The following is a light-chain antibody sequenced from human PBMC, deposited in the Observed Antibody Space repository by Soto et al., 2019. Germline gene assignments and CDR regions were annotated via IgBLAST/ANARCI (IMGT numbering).Light chain of an antibody. CDR2: KAS. CDR1: RSISSW. V-gene: IGKV1-5*03. J-gene: IGKJ1*01. Sequence: DIQMTQSPSTLSASVGDRVTITCRASRSISSWLAWYQQKPGKAPKVLIYKASTLQSGVPSRFSGSGSGTEFTLTISSLQPDDFATYYCQQYNSYWTFGQGTKVEVE. CDR3: QQYNSYWT.